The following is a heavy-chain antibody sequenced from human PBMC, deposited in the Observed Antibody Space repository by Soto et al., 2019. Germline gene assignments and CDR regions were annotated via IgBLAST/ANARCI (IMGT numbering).Heavy chain of an antibody. D-gene: IGHD5-12*01. CDR1: GYSFTSYW. Sequence: GESLKISCKGSGYSFTSYWIGWVRQMPGKGLEWMGIIYPGDSDTRYSPSFQGQVTISADKSISTAYLQWSSLKASDTAMYYCARTQWLGLYYYYGMDVWGQGTTVTVSS. J-gene: IGHJ6*02. CDR2: IYPGDSDT. CDR3: ARTQWLGLYYYYGMDV. V-gene: IGHV5-51*01.